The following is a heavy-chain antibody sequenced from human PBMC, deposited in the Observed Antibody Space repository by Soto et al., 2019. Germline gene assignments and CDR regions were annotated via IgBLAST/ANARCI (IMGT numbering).Heavy chain of an antibody. CDR1: GGAFSSYT. J-gene: IGHJ6*03. D-gene: IGHD2-2*01. Sequence: GASVTVSCQASGGAFSSYTISWVRQAPGQGLEWMGWINASNGNTRFSQNLQGRVTITRDTSARTVYMELSSLRSEDTAVYYCARGHLAVVPVASWFYYMDVWGKGTTVTVSS. CDR2: INASNGNT. CDR3: ARGHLAVVPVASWFYYMDV. V-gene: IGHV1-3*01.